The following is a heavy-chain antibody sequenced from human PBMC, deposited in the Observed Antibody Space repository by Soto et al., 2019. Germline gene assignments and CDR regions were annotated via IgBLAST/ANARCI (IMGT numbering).Heavy chain of an antibody. CDR2: IKSIPDGGTT. V-gene: IGHV3-15*07. CDR3: STDVTLGCFATGCFST. CDR1: GFTFSNAW. J-gene: IGHJ5*02. D-gene: IGHD2-2*01. Sequence: GGSLRLSCAASGFTFSNAWMNWVRQAPGKGLEWVGRIKSIPDGGTTDSAAPVKGRFTISRDDSKNTLYLQMNSLKTEDTAVYYCSTDVTLGCFATGCFSTWGQGTLVTVS.